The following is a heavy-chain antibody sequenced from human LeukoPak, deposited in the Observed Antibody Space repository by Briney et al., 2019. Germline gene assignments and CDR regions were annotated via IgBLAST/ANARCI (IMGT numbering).Heavy chain of an antibody. CDR1: GFTFSSYA. Sequence: HPGGSLRRSCAASGFTFSSYAMSWVRQAPGKGLEWVSAISGSGGSTYYADSVKGRFTISRDNSKNTLYLQINSLRAEDTVVYYCAKDRVAVAGYFDYWGQGTLVTVSS. CDR3: AKDRVAVAGYFDY. D-gene: IGHD6-19*01. J-gene: IGHJ4*02. V-gene: IGHV3-23*01. CDR2: ISGSGGST.